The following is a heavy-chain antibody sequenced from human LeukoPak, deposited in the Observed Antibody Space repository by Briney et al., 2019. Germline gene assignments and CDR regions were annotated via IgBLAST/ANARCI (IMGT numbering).Heavy chain of an antibody. D-gene: IGHD1-14*01. V-gene: IGHV3-48*04. Sequence: GGSLRLSCAASGFTFSTYNMNWVRQAPGKGLEWVSYISSSSSIIYYTDSVKGRFTISRDNAKNSLYLQMNSLRAEDTAVYYCARRPPPLWYEPPFDYWGQGTLVTVSS. CDR1: GFTFSTYN. J-gene: IGHJ4*02. CDR3: ARRPPPLWYEPPFDY. CDR2: ISSSSSII.